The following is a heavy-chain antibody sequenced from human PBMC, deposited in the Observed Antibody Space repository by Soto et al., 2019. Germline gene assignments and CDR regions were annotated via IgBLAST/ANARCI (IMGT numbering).Heavy chain of an antibody. CDR1: GFIFSDYY. Sequence: QVQLVESGGGLVKPGGSLRLSCAASGFIFSDYYMSWIRQAPGKGLEWVSYISSTASNKYYADSVKGRFTISRDNAKNSLSLQINSLRAEDSAVYYCARDGSGELDFWGQGTLVTVSS. V-gene: IGHV3-11*01. CDR3: ARDGSGELDF. CDR2: ISSTASNK. D-gene: IGHD2-15*01. J-gene: IGHJ4*02.